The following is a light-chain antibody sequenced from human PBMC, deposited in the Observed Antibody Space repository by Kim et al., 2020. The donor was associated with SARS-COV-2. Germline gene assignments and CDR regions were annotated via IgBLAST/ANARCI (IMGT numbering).Light chain of an antibody. CDR2: ADN. CDR3: QSYFATTQDVV. CDR1: SGGIASNY. V-gene: IGLV6-57*03. Sequence: NFMLTQPHSVSESPGKTVTISCNRSSGGIASNYVQWYQLRPGSAPPPVIYADNQRPSGVPDRFSGSIDTSSNSASLTISGLKTEDEADYYCQSYFATTQDVVFGGGTQLTVL. J-gene: IGLJ2*01.